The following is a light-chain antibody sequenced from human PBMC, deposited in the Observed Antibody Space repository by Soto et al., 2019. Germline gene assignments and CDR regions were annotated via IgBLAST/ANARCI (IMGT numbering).Light chain of an antibody. J-gene: IGLJ1*01. CDR2: DVS. V-gene: IGLV2-14*01. CDR3: SSYTGSTTYV. Sequence: QSVLTQPASVSGSPGQSITISCTGTSSDVGGYNYVFWYQQHPGKAPKLMIYDVSNRPSGVANRFSGSKSGNTASLTISGLQAEDAAYYYWSSYTGSTTYVFGIGTKVTVL. CDR1: SSDVGGYNY.